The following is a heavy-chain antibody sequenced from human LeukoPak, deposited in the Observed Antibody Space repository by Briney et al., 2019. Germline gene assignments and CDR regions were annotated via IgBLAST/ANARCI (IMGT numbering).Heavy chain of an antibody. V-gene: IGHV7-4-1*02. CDR2: INTDTGNP. Sequence: ASVKVSCKASGYTFTSYAMNWVRQAPGQGLEWMGWINTDTGNPTYAQGFTGRFVFSLDTSVSTAYLQISSLKAEDTAVYYSARDEQDDYGDYGFDYWGQGTLVTVSS. CDR3: ARDEQDDYGDYGFDY. J-gene: IGHJ4*02. D-gene: IGHD4-17*01. CDR1: GYTFTSYA.